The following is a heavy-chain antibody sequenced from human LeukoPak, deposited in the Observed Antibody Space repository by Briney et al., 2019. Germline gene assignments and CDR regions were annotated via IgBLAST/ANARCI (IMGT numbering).Heavy chain of an antibody. CDR2: INHSGST. D-gene: IGHD3-22*01. J-gene: IGHJ4*02. CDR1: GGSFSGYY. V-gene: IGHV4-34*01. Sequence: SETLSLTCAVYGGSFSGYYWSWIRQPPGKGLEWIGEINHSGSTNYNPSLKSRVTISVDTSKNQFSLRLSSVTAADTAVYYCARHDHTSDYDSSGYYYAKYYFDYWGQGTLVTVPS. CDR3: ARHDHTSDYDSSGYYYAKYYFDY.